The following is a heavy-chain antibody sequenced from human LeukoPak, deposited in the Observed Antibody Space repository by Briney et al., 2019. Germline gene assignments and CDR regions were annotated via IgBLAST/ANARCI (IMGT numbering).Heavy chain of an antibody. Sequence: ASVKVSCKASGYTFTSYYMHWVRQAPGQGLEWVAIINPNPSGGSTSYAQKFQGRVTMTRDMSTSTVYMEVSSLRSEDTAVYYCARDREMTTVTYFDYWGQGTLVTVSS. V-gene: IGHV1-46*01. CDR3: ARDREMTTVTYFDY. CDR2: INPNPSGGST. J-gene: IGHJ4*02. CDR1: GYTFTSYY. D-gene: IGHD4-11*01.